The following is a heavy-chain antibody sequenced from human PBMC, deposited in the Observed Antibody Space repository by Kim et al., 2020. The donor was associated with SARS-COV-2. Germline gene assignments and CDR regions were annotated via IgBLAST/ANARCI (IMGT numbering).Heavy chain of an antibody. Sequence: GGSLRLSCAASGFTFDDYAMHWVRQAPGKGLEWVSGISWNSGSIGYADSVKGRFTISRDNAKNSLYLQMNSLRAEDTALYYCAKDISEAGHFDYWGQGTLVTVSS. CDR3: AKDISEAGHFDY. V-gene: IGHV3-9*01. D-gene: IGHD6-19*01. CDR2: ISWNSGSI. J-gene: IGHJ4*02. CDR1: GFTFDDYA.